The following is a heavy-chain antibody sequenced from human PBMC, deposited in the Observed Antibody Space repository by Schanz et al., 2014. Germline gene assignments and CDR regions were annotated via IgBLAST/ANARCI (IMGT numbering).Heavy chain of an antibody. V-gene: IGHV3-48*01. CDR2: ITYNGGTI. Sequence: DVQLLESGGGLVQPGGSLRLSCAASGFTFSSHWMHWVRQAPGKGLEWISYITYNGGTIYYADSVKGRFTISRDNAKNSLYLEMNSLRAEDTALYYCARDRRNADLDYWGQGTLVTVSS. CDR3: ARDRRNADLDY. J-gene: IGHJ4*02. CDR1: GFTFSSHW. D-gene: IGHD1-1*01.